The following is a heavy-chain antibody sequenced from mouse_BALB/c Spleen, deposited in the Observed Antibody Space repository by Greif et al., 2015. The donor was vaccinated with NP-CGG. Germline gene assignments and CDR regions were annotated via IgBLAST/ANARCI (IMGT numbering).Heavy chain of an antibody. Sequence: EVKLMESGPGLVKPSQSLSLTCSVTGYSITSGYYWNWILQFPGNKLEWMGYISYDGSNNYNPSLKNRISITRDTSKNQFFLKLNSVTTEDTATYYCARDPFYYYGSSYWYFDVWGAGTTVTVSS. CDR3: ARDPFYYYGSSYWYFDV. CDR1: GYSITSGYY. CDR2: ISYDGSN. J-gene: IGHJ1*01. V-gene: IGHV3-6*02. D-gene: IGHD1-1*01.